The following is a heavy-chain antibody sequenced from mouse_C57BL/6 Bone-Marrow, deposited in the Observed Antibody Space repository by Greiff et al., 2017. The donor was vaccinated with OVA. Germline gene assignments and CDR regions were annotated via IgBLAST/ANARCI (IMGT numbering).Heavy chain of an antibody. CDR3: ARSVSGYYGSSRYAMDY. CDR1: GYTFTDYY. V-gene: IGHV1-26*01. Sequence: VQLQQSGPELVKPGASVKISCKASGYTFTDYYMNWVKQSHGKSLEWIGDINPNNGGTSYNQKFKGKATLTVDKSSSTAYMELRSLTSEDSAVYYCARSVSGYYGSSRYAMDYWGQGTSVTVSS. CDR2: INPNNGGT. D-gene: IGHD1-1*01. J-gene: IGHJ4*01.